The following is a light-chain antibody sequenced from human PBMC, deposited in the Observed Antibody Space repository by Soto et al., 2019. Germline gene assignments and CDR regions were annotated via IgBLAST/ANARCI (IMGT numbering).Light chain of an antibody. CDR1: QSISTF. CDR2: AAS. V-gene: IGKV1-39*01. Sequence: DIQMTQSPSSLSASVGDRVSVTCRASQSISTFLNWYQQRPGEAPRLLIYAASSLQSGVPSRFRGRGSGAECTLTIGRLQPEDFATYYCQQRYTTPRTFGQGTKVEVK. J-gene: IGKJ1*01. CDR3: QQRYTTPRT.